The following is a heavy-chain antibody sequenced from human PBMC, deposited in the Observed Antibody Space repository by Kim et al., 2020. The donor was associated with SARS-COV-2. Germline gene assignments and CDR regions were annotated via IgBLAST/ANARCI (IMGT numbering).Heavy chain of an antibody. J-gene: IGHJ6*02. D-gene: IGHD3-22*01. Sequence: GGSLRLSCAASGFTFSSYEMNWVRQAPGKGLEWVSYISSSGSTIYYTDSVKGRFTISRDNAKNSLYLQMNSLRAEDTAVYYCARNRGGGYYYDSSGSGMDVWGQGTTVTVSS. CDR1: GFTFSSYE. CDR3: ARNRGGGYYYDSSGSGMDV. V-gene: IGHV3-48*03. CDR2: ISSSGSTI.